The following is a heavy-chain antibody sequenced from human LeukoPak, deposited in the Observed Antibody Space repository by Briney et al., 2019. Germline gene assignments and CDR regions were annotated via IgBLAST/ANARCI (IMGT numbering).Heavy chain of an antibody. J-gene: IGHJ4*02. D-gene: IGHD6-19*01. CDR1: GFTFSDYY. Sequence: GGSLRLSCAASGFTFSDYYMSWIRQAPGKGLEWVSYISSSSSYTNYADSVKGRFTISRDNAKNSLYLQMNSLRAEDTAVCYCARDHPYSSGWTGFDYWGQGTLVTVSS. V-gene: IGHV3-11*06. CDR2: ISSSSSYT. CDR3: ARDHPYSSGWTGFDY.